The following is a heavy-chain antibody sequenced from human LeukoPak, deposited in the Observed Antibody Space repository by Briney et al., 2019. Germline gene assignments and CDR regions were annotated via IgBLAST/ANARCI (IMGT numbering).Heavy chain of an antibody. D-gene: IGHD6-19*01. V-gene: IGHV4-39*01. CDR1: GASISGSSYY. CDR2: IYHTGST. Sequence: SETLSLTCTVSGASISGSSYYWGWIRQPPGKGLELIGIIYHTGSTYYNPSLKSRVAMSVDTSRNRFSLRLGSVTAADTAIYFCARRQWLAQGEFDYWGQGTLVTVSS. CDR3: ARRQWLAQGEFDY. J-gene: IGHJ4*02.